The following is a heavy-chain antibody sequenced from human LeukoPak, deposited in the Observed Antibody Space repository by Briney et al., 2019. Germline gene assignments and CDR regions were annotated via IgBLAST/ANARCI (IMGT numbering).Heavy chain of an antibody. CDR3: ARDQGNSLGVILDY. CDR1: GFTFSSHG. Sequence: GGSLRLSCAASGFTFSSHGMQWVRQAPGKGVEWVAVIWYDGSNKYYADSVKGRFTISRDNSKNTLYLQMNSLRAEDTAVYYCARDQGNSLGVILDYWGQGTLVTVSS. D-gene: IGHD1-7*01. CDR2: IWYDGSNK. J-gene: IGHJ4*02. V-gene: IGHV3-33*01.